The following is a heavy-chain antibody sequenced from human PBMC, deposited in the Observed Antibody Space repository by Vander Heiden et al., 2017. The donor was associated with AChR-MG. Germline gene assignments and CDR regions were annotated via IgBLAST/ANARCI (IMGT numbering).Heavy chain of an antibody. D-gene: IGHD4-17*01. J-gene: IGHJ4*02. CDR2: ISSSSSYI. Sequence: EVRLVESGGGLVKPGGSLRLPCAASGFTFSGYGMNWVRQAPGKGLEWVSSISSSSSYIYYADSVKGRFTISRDNAKNSLYLQMNSLRAEDTAVYYCARGGRDDYGDYDVGYWGQGTLVTVSS. CDR1: GFTFSGYG. CDR3: ARGGRDDYGDYDVGY. V-gene: IGHV3-21*01.